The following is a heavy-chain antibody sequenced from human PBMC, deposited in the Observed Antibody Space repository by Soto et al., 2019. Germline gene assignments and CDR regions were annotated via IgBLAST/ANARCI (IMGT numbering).Heavy chain of an antibody. J-gene: IGHJ4*02. CDR3: AKSKSSYLYYSDY. D-gene: IGHD2-15*01. CDR2: ISALGGDT. V-gene: IGHV3-23*01. CDR1: GFTFGSYA. Sequence: GGSLRLSCAASGFTFGSYAMSWVRQAPGKGLEWVSSISALGGDTYYADSVRGRFTITRDNSKNTLYLHINSLRAEDTALYYCAKSKSSYLYYSDYWGQGTPVTVSS.